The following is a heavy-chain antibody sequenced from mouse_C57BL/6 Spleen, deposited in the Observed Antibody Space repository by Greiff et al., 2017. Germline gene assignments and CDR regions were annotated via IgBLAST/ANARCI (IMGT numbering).Heavy chain of an antibody. CDR2: IRNKANGYTT. CDR1: GFTFTDYY. V-gene: IGHV7-3*01. D-gene: IGHD2-5*01. Sequence: EVKLVESGGGLVQPGGSLSLSCAASGFTFTDYYMSWVRQPPGKALEWLGFIRNKANGYTTEYSASVKGRFTISRDNSQSILYLQMNALRAEDSATYYCARPSYYSNFAYWGQGTLVTVSA. CDR3: ARPSYYSNFAY. J-gene: IGHJ3*01.